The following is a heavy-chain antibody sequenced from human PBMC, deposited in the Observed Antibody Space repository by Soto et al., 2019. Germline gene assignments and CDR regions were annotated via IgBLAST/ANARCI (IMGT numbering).Heavy chain of an antibody. CDR1: GFTFSSYS. D-gene: IGHD3-10*01. J-gene: IGHJ1*01. Sequence: GGSLRLSCAASGFTFSSYSMNWVRQAPGKGLEWVSSISSSSSYIYYADSVKGRFTISRDNAKNSLYLQMNSLRAEDTAVYYCARRLPQSGNFQHWGQGTLVTVSS. V-gene: IGHV3-21*01. CDR2: ISSSSSYI. CDR3: ARRLPQSGNFQH.